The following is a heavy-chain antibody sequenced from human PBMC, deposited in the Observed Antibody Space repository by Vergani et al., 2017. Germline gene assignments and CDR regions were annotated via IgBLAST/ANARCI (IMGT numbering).Heavy chain of an antibody. J-gene: IGHJ4*02. CDR3: ARTDIVATIPDY. V-gene: IGHV4-34*01. CDR1: GGSFSGYN. CDR2: INHSGST. Sequence: QVQLQQWGAGLLKPSETLSLTCAVYGGSFSGYNWSWIRQPPGKGLEWIGEINHSGSTNYNPSRKSRVTISVDTSKNQFSLKLSSVTAADTAVYYCARTDIVATIPDYWGQGTLVTVSS. D-gene: IGHD5-12*01.